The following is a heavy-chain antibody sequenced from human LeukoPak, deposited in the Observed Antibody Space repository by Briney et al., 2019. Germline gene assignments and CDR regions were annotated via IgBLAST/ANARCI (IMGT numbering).Heavy chain of an antibody. CDR1: GSSITNYY. J-gene: IGHJ4*02. V-gene: IGHV4-59*01. CDR2: VYYSGRT. CDR3: ARSSSGLGYGDYYFEY. D-gene: IGHD4-17*01. Sequence: SETLSLTCTVSGSSITNYYWSWIRQPPGKTLEWIGYVYYSGRTNYNPSLKSRVTISIDTSKNQFSLKLRPVTTADTAVYYCARSSSGLGYGDYYFEYWGQGTLVTVFS.